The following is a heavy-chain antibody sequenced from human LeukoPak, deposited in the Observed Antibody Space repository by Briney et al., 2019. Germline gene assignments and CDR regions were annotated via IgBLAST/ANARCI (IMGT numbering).Heavy chain of an antibody. CDR2: IRGSGGST. CDR3: AKEGKTRNWNYFQAKPVY. CDR1: GFTFSSYA. Sequence: GGSLRLSWSASGFTFSSYAINWVRPAPGKWLEWVSSIRGSGGSTYYAATVKCRFTISRDNSKNTLYFEMNSLRVEDTAAYYSAKEGKTRNWNYFQAKPVYWGQGTLVTVSS. J-gene: IGHJ4*02. D-gene: IGHD1-7*01. V-gene: IGHV3-23*01.